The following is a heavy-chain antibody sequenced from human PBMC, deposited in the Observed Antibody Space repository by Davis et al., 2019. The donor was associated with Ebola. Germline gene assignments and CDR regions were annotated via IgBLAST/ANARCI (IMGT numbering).Heavy chain of an antibody. J-gene: IGHJ6*02. D-gene: IGHD3-10*01. CDR1: GFTFSSYW. CDR3: ARYITNKGGMDV. Sequence: GESLKISCEASGFTFSSYWMSWVRQAPGKGLEWLANIKEDGSEKYYVDSVKGRFTISRDNAKNSLYLQMNSLRAEDTAVYYCARYITNKGGMDVWGQGTTVTVSS. V-gene: IGHV3-7*03. CDR2: IKEDGSEK.